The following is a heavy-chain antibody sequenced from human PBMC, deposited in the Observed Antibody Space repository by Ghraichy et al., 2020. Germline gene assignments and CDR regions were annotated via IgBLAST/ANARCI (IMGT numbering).Heavy chain of an antibody. CDR2: ITGNSNYI. Sequence: LSLTCAASGFTFSTYNMNWVRQAPGKGLEWVASITGNSNYIYYADSLKGRFAISRDNAKNSLYLQINSLRVGDTAVYYCARRRSGGYGAFDIWGQGTRVTVSS. J-gene: IGHJ3*02. D-gene: IGHD2-15*01. V-gene: IGHV3-21*01. CDR1: GFTFSTYN. CDR3: ARRRSGGYGAFDI.